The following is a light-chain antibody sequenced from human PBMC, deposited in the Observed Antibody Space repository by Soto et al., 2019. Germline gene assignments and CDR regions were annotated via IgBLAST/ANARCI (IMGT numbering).Light chain of an antibody. Sequence: QSALTQPPSASGSPGQSVTISCTGTSSDVGAYDYVSWYQQHPGKAPKLMIYEVRERPSGVPDRFSGSKSGNTASLTVSGLQAEDEANYYCSSYAASNTQVIFGGGTKLTVL. CDR3: SSYAASNTQVI. CDR2: EVR. V-gene: IGLV2-8*01. J-gene: IGLJ2*01. CDR1: SSDVGAYDY.